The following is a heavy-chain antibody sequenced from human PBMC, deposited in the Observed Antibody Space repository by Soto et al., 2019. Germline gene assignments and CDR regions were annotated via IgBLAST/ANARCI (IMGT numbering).Heavy chain of an antibody. D-gene: IGHD1-7*01. CDR1: VGPFSGYY. Sequence: PSETLSLTCAVYVGPFSGYYWSWIRQPPGKGLEWIGEINHRGSTNYNPSLKSRVIISVDTSKNQFSLKLSSVTAADTAVYYCARGGRITGTTGLLDCWGQGTLVTVSS. CDR2: INHRGST. J-gene: IGHJ4*02. CDR3: ARGGRITGTTGLLDC. V-gene: IGHV4-34*01.